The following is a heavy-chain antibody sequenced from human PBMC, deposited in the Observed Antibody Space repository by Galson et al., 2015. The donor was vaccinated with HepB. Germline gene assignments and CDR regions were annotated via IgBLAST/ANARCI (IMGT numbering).Heavy chain of an antibody. V-gene: IGHV3-30-3*01. D-gene: IGHD3-3*01. J-gene: IGHJ5*02. CDR1: GFTFSSYA. CDR3: ARDVLRFLEWGEVRWFDP. Sequence: SLRLSCAASGFTFSSYAMHWVRQAPGKGLEWVAVISYDGSNKYYADSVKGRFTISRDNSKNTLYLQMNSLRAEDTAVYYCARDVLRFLEWGEVRWFDPWGQGTLVTVSS. CDR2: ISYDGSNK.